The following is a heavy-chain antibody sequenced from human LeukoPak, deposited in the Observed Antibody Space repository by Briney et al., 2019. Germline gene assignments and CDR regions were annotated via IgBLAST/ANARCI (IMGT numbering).Heavy chain of an antibody. Sequence: SETLSLTCAVYGGSFSGYYWSWIRQPPGKGLEWIGEINHSGSTNYNPPLKSRVTISVDTSKNQFSLKLSSVTAADTAVYYCARGAFGYCSSTSCWRKYYYYYMDVWGKGTTVTVSS. CDR3: ARGAFGYCSSTSCWRKYYYYYMDV. CDR1: GGSFSGYY. CDR2: INHSGST. J-gene: IGHJ6*03. V-gene: IGHV4-34*01. D-gene: IGHD2-2*01.